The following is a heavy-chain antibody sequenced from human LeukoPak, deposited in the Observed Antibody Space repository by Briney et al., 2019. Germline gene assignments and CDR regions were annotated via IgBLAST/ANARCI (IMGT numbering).Heavy chain of an antibody. D-gene: IGHD6-19*01. CDR1: GGSISSYY. V-gene: IGHV4-59*08. CDR3: ARHFDSSGWYEYFQH. CDR2: IYYSGTT. Sequence: PSETLSLTCTVSGGSISSYYWSWIRQPPGKGLEWIGYIYYSGTTNYNPSLKSRVTISVDTSKNQFSLKLSSVTAADTAVYYCARHFDSSGWYEYFQHWGQGTLVTVSS. J-gene: IGHJ1*01.